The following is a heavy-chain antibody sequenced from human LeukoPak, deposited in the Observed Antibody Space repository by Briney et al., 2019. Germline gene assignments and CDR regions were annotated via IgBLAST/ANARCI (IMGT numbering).Heavy chain of an antibody. CDR1: GFTFSSYW. D-gene: IGHD6-13*01. CDR2: INSDGSIT. Sequence: GGSLRLSCAASGFTFSSYWMHWVRQTPGKGLVWVSRINSDGSITSYADSVKGRFTISRDNAKNTLYLQMNSLRAEDTAVYYCAKDLTPWAAAAYFDYWGQGTLVTVSS. J-gene: IGHJ4*02. V-gene: IGHV3-74*01. CDR3: AKDLTPWAAAAYFDY.